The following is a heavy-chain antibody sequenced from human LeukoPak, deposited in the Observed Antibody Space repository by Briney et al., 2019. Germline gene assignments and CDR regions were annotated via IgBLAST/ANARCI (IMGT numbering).Heavy chain of an antibody. J-gene: IGHJ6*02. CDR2: IYYSGST. Sequence: SETLSLTCTVSGGSLSNNSYYRSWIRQPPGKGLEWIGYIYYSGSTNYNPSLKSRVTISVDTSKSQFSLKLSSVTAADTAVYYCARGSVGGYRILYGLDVWGQGTTVTVSS. CDR3: ARGSVGGYRILYGLDV. V-gene: IGHV4-61*01. CDR1: GGSLSNNSYY. D-gene: IGHD5-12*01.